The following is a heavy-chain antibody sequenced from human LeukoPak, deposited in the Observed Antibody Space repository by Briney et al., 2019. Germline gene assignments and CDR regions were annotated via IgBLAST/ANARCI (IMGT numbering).Heavy chain of an antibody. CDR1: GGSFSGYY. Sequence: SETLSLTCAVYGGSFSGYYWSWIRQPPGKGLEWIGEINHSGSTNYNPSLKSRVTISVDTSKNQFSLKLSSVTAADTAVYYCARDRGSSWFTVTIQQNWFDPWGQGTLVTVSS. CDR2: INHSGST. V-gene: IGHV4-34*01. J-gene: IGHJ5*02. CDR3: ARDRGSSWFTVTIQQNWFDP. D-gene: IGHD4-17*01.